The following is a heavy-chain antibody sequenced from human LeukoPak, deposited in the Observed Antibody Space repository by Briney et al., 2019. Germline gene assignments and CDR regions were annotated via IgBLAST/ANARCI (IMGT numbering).Heavy chain of an antibody. Sequence: GGSLRLSCAASGFTFDDYAMHWVRQAPGKGLEWVSGISWNSGSIGYADSVKGRFTISRDNAKNSLYLQMNSLRAEDTAVYYCARDGLLVVNFDYWGQGTLVTVSS. J-gene: IGHJ4*02. CDR2: ISWNSGSI. D-gene: IGHD3-22*01. CDR1: GFTFDDYA. CDR3: ARDGLLVVNFDY. V-gene: IGHV3-9*01.